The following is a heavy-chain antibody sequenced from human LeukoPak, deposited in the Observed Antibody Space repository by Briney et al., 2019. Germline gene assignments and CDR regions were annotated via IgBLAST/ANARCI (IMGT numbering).Heavy chain of an antibody. Sequence: GGPLTLSCAASGFPFSNYAMSWVRQAPGKGLGGVSTISGSGGGTYYADSVKGRFTISRDNSKNTLYLQMNSLRAEDTAVYYCAKPGAAGTIYYYGMDVWGQGTTVTVSS. J-gene: IGHJ6*02. V-gene: IGHV3-23*01. CDR1: GFPFSNYA. CDR2: ISGSGGGT. D-gene: IGHD6-13*01. CDR3: AKPGAAGTIYYYGMDV.